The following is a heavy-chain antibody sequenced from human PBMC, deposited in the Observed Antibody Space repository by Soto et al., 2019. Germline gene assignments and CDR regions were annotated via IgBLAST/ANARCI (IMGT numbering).Heavy chain of an antibody. J-gene: IGHJ4*01. CDR3: TTDSRTTLPQIRFDY. V-gene: IGHV3-15*07. D-gene: IGHD1-26*01. CDR2: VKSKADGGSG. Sequence: PGGSLRLSCAASGFPFSNAWINWVRQVAGKGLEWVGRVKSKADGGSGDYAAPVKGRFVVSRDDSKDIVYLQMNSLKIEDTGVYYCTTDSRTTLPQIRFDYWGHGTQVTVSS. CDR1: GFPFSNAW.